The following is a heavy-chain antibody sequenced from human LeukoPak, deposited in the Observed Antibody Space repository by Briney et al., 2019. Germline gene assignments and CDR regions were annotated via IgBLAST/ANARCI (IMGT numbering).Heavy chain of an antibody. CDR1: GFAFGSYY. CDR2: IKPDGSEE. Sequence: GGSLRLSCAASGFAFGSYYMNWVRQAPGKGLERVANIKPDGSEENYVDSVRGRFTISRDNAKNSVYLQMNSLRADDTALYYCVRGHYADYTSQGTLVTDSS. V-gene: IGHV3-7*01. J-gene: IGHJ4*02. CDR3: VRGHYADY.